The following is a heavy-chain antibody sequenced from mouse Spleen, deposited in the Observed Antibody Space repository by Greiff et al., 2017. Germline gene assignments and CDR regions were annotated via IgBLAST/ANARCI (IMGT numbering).Heavy chain of an antibody. Sequence: EVKLVESGGGLVQPGGSMKLSCVASGFTFSNYWMNWVRQSPEKGLEWFAQIRLKSDNYATHYAESVKGRFTISRDDSKSSVYLQMNNLRAEDTGIYFCTPTGREGFDYWGQGTTLTVSS. V-gene: IGHV6-3*01. D-gene: IGHD1-1*01. CDR1: GFTFSNYW. CDR3: TPTGREGFDY. J-gene: IGHJ2*01. CDR2: IRLKSDNYAT.